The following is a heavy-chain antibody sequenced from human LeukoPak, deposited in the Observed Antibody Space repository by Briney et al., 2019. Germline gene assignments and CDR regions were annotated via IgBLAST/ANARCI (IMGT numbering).Heavy chain of an antibody. Sequence: PGRSLRLSCAASGFTFSSYGMHWVRQAPGKGLEWVAVISYDGSNKYYADSVKGRFTISRDNSKNTLYLQMNSLRAEDTAVYYCANVRDYGDYATAAFFDYWGQGTLVTVSS. CDR3: ANVRDYGDYATAAFFDY. J-gene: IGHJ4*02. CDR1: GFTFSSYG. CDR2: ISYDGSNK. V-gene: IGHV3-30*18. D-gene: IGHD4-17*01.